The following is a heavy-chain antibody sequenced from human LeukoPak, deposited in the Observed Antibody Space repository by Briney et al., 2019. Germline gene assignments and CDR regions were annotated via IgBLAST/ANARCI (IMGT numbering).Heavy chain of an antibody. Sequence: KPSETLSLTCTVSGGSISSSSYYWGWIRQPPGKGLEWIGYIYYSGSTNYNPSLKSRVTISVDTSKNQFSLKLSSVTAADTAVYYCARGREIAAGDYWGQGTLVTVSS. D-gene: IGHD6-25*01. CDR3: ARGREIAAGDY. J-gene: IGHJ4*02. CDR1: GGSISSSSYY. CDR2: IYYSGST. V-gene: IGHV4-61*05.